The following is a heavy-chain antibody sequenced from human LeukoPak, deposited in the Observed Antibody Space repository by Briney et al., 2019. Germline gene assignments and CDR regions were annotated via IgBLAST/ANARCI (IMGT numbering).Heavy chain of an antibody. V-gene: IGHV4-38-2*02. CDR1: GYSISSGYY. D-gene: IGHD2-15*01. J-gene: IGHJ4*02. CDR3: AREGGYCSGGSCYSYNYFDY. CDR2: IYHSGST. Sequence: SETLSLTCTVSGYSISSGYYWGWIRQPPGKGLEWIGSIYHSGSTYYNPSLKSRVTISVDTSKNQFSLKLSSVTAADTAVYYCAREGGYCSGGSCYSYNYFDYWGQGTLVTVSS.